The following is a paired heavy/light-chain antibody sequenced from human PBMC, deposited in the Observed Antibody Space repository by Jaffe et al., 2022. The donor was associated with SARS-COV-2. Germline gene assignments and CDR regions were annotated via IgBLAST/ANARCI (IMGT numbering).Light chain of an antibody. CDR2: AAS. Sequence: DIQMTQSPSSLSASVGDRVTITCRASQSISTYLNWYQQKPGKAPKVLIYAASSLQSGVPSRFSGGGSGTDFTLTINSLQPEDFATYYCQQSYSTPLTFGGGTEVEIK. J-gene: IGKJ4*01. V-gene: IGKV1-39*01. CDR1: QSISTY. CDR3: QQSYSTPLT.
Heavy chain of an antibody. D-gene: IGHD2-8*01. CDR3: ARDFAVLVAAKILDV. Sequence: QVQLVESGGGVVQPGRSLTLSCAASGFTFSSYAMHWVRQAPGKGLEWVALISYDGSNQYYADSGKGRFTISRDNSKNTLYLQMNSLRADDTAVYYCARDFAVLVAAKILDVWGKGTTVTVSA. CDR1: GFTFSSYA. V-gene: IGHV3-30*04. J-gene: IGHJ6*04. CDR2: ISYDGSNQ.